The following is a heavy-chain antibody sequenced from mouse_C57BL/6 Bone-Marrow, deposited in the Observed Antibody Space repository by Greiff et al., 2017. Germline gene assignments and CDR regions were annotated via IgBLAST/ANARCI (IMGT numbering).Heavy chain of an antibody. J-gene: IGHJ3*01. Sequence: EVMLVESGGGLMKPGGSLKLSCAASGFTFSDYGMHWVRQAPEKGLEWVAYISSGSSTIYYADTVKGRFTISRDNAKNTLFLQMTSLRSEDTAMYYCARRELYYYGSSPFAYWGQGTLVTVSA. CDR1: GFTFSDYG. CDR3: ARRELYYYGSSPFAY. CDR2: ISSGSSTI. V-gene: IGHV5-17*01. D-gene: IGHD1-1*01.